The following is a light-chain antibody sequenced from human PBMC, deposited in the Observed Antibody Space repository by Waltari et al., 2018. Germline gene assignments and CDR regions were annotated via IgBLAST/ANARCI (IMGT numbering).Light chain of an antibody. Sequence: SYDLTQPPSVSVSPGQTARITCSVDTLPKRYHSSSQQKSGQAPVLVIYEDTKRPSGIPERFSGSSSGTMATLIISGAQVEDEGDYYCYSTDSRNNHVKIFGGGTKLTIL. J-gene: IGLJ2*01. CDR3: YSTDSRNNHVKI. CDR2: EDT. V-gene: IGLV3-10*01. CDR1: TLPKRY.